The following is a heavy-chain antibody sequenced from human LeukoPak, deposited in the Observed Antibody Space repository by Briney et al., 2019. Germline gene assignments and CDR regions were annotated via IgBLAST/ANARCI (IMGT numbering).Heavy chain of an antibody. D-gene: IGHD2-2*01. CDR1: GGSFSGYY. CDR2: INHSGST. CDR3: ARRPEYYCSSTSCSQGLFDY. V-gene: IGHV4-34*01. Sequence: ETLSLTCAVXGGSFSGYYWSWIRQPPGKGLEWIGEINHSGSTNYNPSLKSRVTISVDTSRNQFSLKLSSVTAADTAVYYCARRPEYYCSSTSCSQGLFDYWGQGTLVTVSS. J-gene: IGHJ4*02.